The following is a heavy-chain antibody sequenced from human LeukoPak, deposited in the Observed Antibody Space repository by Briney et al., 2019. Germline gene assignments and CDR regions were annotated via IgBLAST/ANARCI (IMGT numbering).Heavy chain of an antibody. CDR1: GGSISSSSYY. J-gene: IGHJ4*02. V-gene: IGHV4-39*07. CDR2: IYYSGST. D-gene: IGHD4-17*01. Sequence: PSETLSLTCTVSGGSISSSSYYWGWIRQPPGKGLEWIGSIYYSGSTYYNPSLKSRVTISVNTSKNQFSLKLSSVTAADTAVYYCARETDGDYAVYWGQGTLVTVSS. CDR3: ARETDGDYAVY.